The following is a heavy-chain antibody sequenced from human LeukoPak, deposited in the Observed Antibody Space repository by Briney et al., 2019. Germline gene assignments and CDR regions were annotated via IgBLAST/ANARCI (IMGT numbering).Heavy chain of an antibody. Sequence: ASVKVYCKASGYTFTGYYMHWVRQAPGQGLEWMGWINPNSGGTNYAQKFQGWVTMTRDTSISTAYMELSRLRSDDTAVYYCARGGYSIAAAGSYAFDIWGQGTMVTVSS. V-gene: IGHV1-2*04. CDR2: INPNSGGT. CDR3: ARGGYSIAAAGSYAFDI. J-gene: IGHJ3*02. CDR1: GYTFTGYY. D-gene: IGHD6-13*01.